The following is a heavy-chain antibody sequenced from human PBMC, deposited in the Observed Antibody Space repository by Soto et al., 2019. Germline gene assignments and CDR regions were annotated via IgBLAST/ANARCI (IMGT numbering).Heavy chain of an antibody. V-gene: IGHV6-1*01. D-gene: IGHD3-22*01. J-gene: IGHJ4*02. CDR2: TYYRSKWYN. Sequence: LQTLSLTCVISGDSVSSNSAAWNWIRQSPSRGLEWLGRTYYRSKWYNDYAVSVKSRITINPDTSKNQFSLQLNSVTPEDTAVYYCARDTPDYYDSSGYYVLDYWGQGTLVTVSS. CDR1: GDSVSSNSAA. CDR3: ARDTPDYYDSSGYYVLDY.